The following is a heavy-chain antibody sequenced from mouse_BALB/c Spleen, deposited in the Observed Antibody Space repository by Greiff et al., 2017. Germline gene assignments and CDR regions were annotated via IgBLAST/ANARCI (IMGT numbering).Heavy chain of an antibody. D-gene: IGHD2-4*01. CDR2: IWGDGST. J-gene: IGHJ4*01. CDR3: ATYYDLYYYAMDY. Sequence: QVQLQQSGPGLVAPSQSLSITCTVSGFSLTGYGVNWVRQPPGKGLEWLGMIWGDGSTDYNSALKSRLSISKDNSKSQVFLKMNSLQTDDTARYYCATYYDLYYYAMDYWGQGTSVTVSS. V-gene: IGHV2-6-7*01. CDR1: GFSLTGYG.